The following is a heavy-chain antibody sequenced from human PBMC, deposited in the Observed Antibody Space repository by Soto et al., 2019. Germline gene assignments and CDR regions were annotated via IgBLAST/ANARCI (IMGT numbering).Heavy chain of an antibody. V-gene: IGHV4-39*01. CDR3: ARHGPNDSSGYFHNNDAFDI. D-gene: IGHD3-22*01. J-gene: IGHJ3*02. CDR1: GGSISSSSYY. Sequence: PSETLSLTCTVSGGSISSSSYYWGWIRQPPGKGLEWIGSIYYSGSTYYNPSLKSRVTISVDTSKNQFSLKLSSVTAADTAVYYCARHGPNDSSGYFHNNDAFDIWGQGTMVTVSS. CDR2: IYYSGST.